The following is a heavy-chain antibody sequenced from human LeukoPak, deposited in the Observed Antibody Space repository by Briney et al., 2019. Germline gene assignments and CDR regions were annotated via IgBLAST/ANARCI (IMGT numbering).Heavy chain of an antibody. CDR1: GGSFSGYY. Sequence: PSETLSLTCAVYGGSFSGYYWSWIRQPPGKGLEWIGEINHSGSTNYNPSLKSRVTISVDTSKNQFSLKLSSVTAADTAVYYCARPRVRGVIVRGFDYWGQGTLVTVSS. D-gene: IGHD3-10*01. V-gene: IGHV4-34*01. CDR2: INHSGST. CDR3: ARPRVRGVIVRGFDY. J-gene: IGHJ4*01.